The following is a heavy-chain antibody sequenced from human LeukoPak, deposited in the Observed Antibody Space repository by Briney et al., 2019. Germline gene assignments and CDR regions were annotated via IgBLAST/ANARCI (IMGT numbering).Heavy chain of an antibody. CDR3: ARDRRVPAAFHFDY. CDR2: ISSSGSTI. V-gene: IGHV3-11*04. J-gene: IGHJ4*02. D-gene: IGHD2-2*01. Sequence: GGSLRLSFAASGFTFSDYYMSWIRQAPGKGLEWVSYISSSGSTIYYADSVKGRFTISRDNAKNSLYLQMNSLRAEDTAVYYCARDRRVPAAFHFDYWGQGTLVTVSS. CDR1: GFTFSDYY.